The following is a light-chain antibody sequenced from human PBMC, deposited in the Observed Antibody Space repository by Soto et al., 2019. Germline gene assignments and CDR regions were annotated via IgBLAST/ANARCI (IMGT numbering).Light chain of an antibody. CDR2: STS. Sequence: QTVVTQEPSLTVSPGGTVTLTCASSTEAVTSGYYPNWFQQKPGQAPSALIYSTSNKHSWTPARFSGSLLGGKAALTLSGVQPEDEAEYYCLLYYGAYYVFGTGTKLTVL. J-gene: IGLJ1*01. CDR1: TEAVTSGYY. V-gene: IGLV7-43*01. CDR3: LLYYGAYYV.